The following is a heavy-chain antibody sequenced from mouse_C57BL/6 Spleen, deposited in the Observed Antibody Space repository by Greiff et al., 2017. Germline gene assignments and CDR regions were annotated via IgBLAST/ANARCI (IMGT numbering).Heavy chain of an antibody. CDR3: AREDYYDSSSRYAMDY. CDR1: GYTFTGYW. V-gene: IGHV1-9*01. J-gene: IGHJ4*01. CDR2: ILPGSGST. Sequence: VQLQQSGAELMKPGASVKLSCKATGYTFTGYWIEWVKQRPGHGLEWIGEILPGSGSTNYNEKFKGKATFTADTSSNTAYMQLSSLTTEDSAINYCAREDYYDSSSRYAMDYWGQGTSVTVSS. D-gene: IGHD1-1*01.